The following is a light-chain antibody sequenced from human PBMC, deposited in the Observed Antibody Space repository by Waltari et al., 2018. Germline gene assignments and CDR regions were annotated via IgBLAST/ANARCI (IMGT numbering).Light chain of an antibody. V-gene: IGLV2-14*01. Sequence: QSALTQPASVSGSPGQAITISCTGTSSDIGRYTHVSWYQQHPGKAPKLVISEVSNRPSGVSNRFSGSKSGNTASLTISGLQAEDGAHYYCSSYTNSGNVVFGGGTKLTVL. CDR2: EVS. J-gene: IGLJ2*01. CDR1: SSDIGRYTH. CDR3: SSYTNSGNVV.